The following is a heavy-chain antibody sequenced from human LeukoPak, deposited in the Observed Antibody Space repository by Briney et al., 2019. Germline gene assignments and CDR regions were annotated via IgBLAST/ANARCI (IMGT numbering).Heavy chain of an antibody. V-gene: IGHV4-4*02. Sequence: KPSGTLSLTCTVSGDSINSLDLWSWVRQPPGKGLEWIGEMYLSGTTHSNPSVKSRVTISIDESKNQFFLNLSSVTAADTAVYYCAGLVGRYSSGLYYYYFDYWGQGTLVTVSS. CDR3: AGLVGRYSSGLYYYYFDY. D-gene: IGHD3-22*01. CDR2: MYLSGTT. J-gene: IGHJ4*02. CDR1: GDSINSLDL.